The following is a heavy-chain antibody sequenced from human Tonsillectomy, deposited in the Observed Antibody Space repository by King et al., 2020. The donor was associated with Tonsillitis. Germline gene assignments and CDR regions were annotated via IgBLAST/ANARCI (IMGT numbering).Heavy chain of an antibody. J-gene: IGHJ4*02. V-gene: IGHV3-15*01. CDR1: GFSFDNAW. CDR2: IKSKNDGGTT. CDR3: ATAVGATGMDY. D-gene: IGHD1-26*01. Sequence: VQLVESGGGLVNPGGSLRLSCEASGFSFDNAWMTWGRQAPGKGLEWVGRIKSKNDGGTTDYAAPVKGRFTMSRDDSKNTVYLQMNSVKTEDTGLYYCATAVGATGMDYWGQGTLVTVSS.